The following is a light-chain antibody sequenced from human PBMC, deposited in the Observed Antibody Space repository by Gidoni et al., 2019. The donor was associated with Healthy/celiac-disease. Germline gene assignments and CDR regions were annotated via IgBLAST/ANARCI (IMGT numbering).Light chain of an antibody. Sequence: DIQMTQSPSSLSASVGDRVNITCRASQSISSYLNWYQQKPGKAPKLLIYAASSLQSGVPSRFSGSGSGTDFTLTISSLQPEDFATYYCQQSYSTPLTFXXXTKVEIK. J-gene: IGKJ1*01. CDR2: AAS. CDR1: QSISSY. V-gene: IGKV1-39*01. CDR3: QQSYSTPLT.